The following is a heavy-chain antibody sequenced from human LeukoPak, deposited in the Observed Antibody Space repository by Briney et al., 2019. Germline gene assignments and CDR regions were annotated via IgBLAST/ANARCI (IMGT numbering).Heavy chain of an antibody. Sequence: GGSLRLSCVTPGFTFSSFWMNWVRQAPGKGLEWVANIKQDGSEQYYVDSVKGRCTISRDNAKKSLSLHMDSLRAEDTAVYYCATTGGYDYWYFDLWGRGTLVTVSS. CDR3: ATTGGYDYWYFDL. CDR1: GFTFSSFW. V-gene: IGHV3-7*01. D-gene: IGHD5-12*01. CDR2: IKQDGSEQ. J-gene: IGHJ2*01.